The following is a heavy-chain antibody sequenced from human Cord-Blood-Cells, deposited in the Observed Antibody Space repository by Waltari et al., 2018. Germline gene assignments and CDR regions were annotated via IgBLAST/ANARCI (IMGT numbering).Heavy chain of an antibody. J-gene: IGHJ6*02. D-gene: IGHD3-10*01. CDR3: AAPHGSGSYYYYYYYGMDV. CDR1: GFPFTSSA. Sequence: QMQLVQSGPEVKKPGTSVKVSCKASGFPFTSSAVQWVRQARGQRLEWIGWIVVGSGNTNYAQKFQERVTITRDMSTSTAYMELSSLRSEDTAVYYCAAPHGSGSYYYYYYYGMDVWGQGTTVTVSS. V-gene: IGHV1-58*01. CDR2: IVVGSGNT.